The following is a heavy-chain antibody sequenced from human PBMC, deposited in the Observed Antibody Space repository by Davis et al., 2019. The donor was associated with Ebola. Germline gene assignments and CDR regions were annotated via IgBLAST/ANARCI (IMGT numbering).Heavy chain of an antibody. CDR3: AKSGLSFGVVKYHYGMDV. CDR2: ISYSGGST. V-gene: IGHV3-23*01. D-gene: IGHD3-3*01. CDR1: GFTFTTYA. Sequence: PGGSLRPSFPASGFTFTTYALTWVRQAPGQGLEWVSTISYSGGSTYYADSVRGRFTISRDNSKSTLYRQMHSLRVEDTAVYYCAKSGLSFGVVKYHYGMDVWGQGTLVTVSS. J-gene: IGHJ6*02.